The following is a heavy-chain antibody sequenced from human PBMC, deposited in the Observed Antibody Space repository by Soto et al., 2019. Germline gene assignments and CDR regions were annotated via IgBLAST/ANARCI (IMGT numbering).Heavy chain of an antibody. D-gene: IGHD6-13*01. V-gene: IGHV4-34*01. J-gene: IGHJ5*02. CDR1: GGSFSGYY. Sequence: SETLSLTCAVYGGSFSGYYWSWIRQPPGKGLEWIGEINHSGSTNYNPSLKSRVTISVDTSKNQFSLKLSSVTAADTAVYYCARAIMAYSSSWYGXPNWFDPWGQGTLVTVSS. CDR3: ARAIMAYSSSWYGXPNWFDP. CDR2: INHSGST.